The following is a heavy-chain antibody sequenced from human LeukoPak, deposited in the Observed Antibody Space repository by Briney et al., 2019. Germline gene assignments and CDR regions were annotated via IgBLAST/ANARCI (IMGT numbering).Heavy chain of an antibody. V-gene: IGHV4-4*07. CDR1: GGSISSYY. Sequence: SETLSLTCTVSGGSISSYYWSWIRQPAGKGLEWIGRVYSSGSSNHNPSLKSRVTMSVDTAKNQFSLKLNSVTAADTAVYYCAREGRQLVHYNYQYMDVWGKGTTVTVSS. D-gene: IGHD6-13*01. CDR3: AREGRQLVHYNYQYMDV. CDR2: VYSSGSS. J-gene: IGHJ6*03.